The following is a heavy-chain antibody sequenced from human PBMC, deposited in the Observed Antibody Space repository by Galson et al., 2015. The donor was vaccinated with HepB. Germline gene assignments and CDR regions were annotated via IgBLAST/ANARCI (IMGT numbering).Heavy chain of an antibody. CDR2: ISSSSNTI. D-gene: IGHD3-3*01. V-gene: IGHV3-48*04. CDR3: AGPLRCLVPHDY. CDR1: GLTFSDYG. Sequence: SLRLSCAASGLTFSDYGMNWVRQAPGKGLEWVAYISSSSNTIYYADSVKGRFTISRDNAKKSLYLQMNTLRAEDTAVYYCAGPLRCLVPHDYWGQGTLVTVSS. J-gene: IGHJ4*02.